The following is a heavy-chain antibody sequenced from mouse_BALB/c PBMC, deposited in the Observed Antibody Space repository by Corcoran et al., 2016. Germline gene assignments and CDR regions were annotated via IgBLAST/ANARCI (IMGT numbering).Heavy chain of an antibody. CDR2: IDPANGNT. CDR1: GFNIKDTY. V-gene: IGHV14-3*02. D-gene: IGHD3-1*01. J-gene: IGHJ4*01. CDR3: ALTARATYRDC. Sequence: EVQLQQSGAELVKPGASVKLSCTASGFNIKDTYMHWVKQRPEQGLEWIGRIDPANGNTKYDPKFQGKANITADTSSNTAYLQLSSLTSEYTAVYYWALTARATYRDCWGQGTSVTFSS.